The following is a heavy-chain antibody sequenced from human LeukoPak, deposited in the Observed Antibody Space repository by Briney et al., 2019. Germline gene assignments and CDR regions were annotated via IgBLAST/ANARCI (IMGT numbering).Heavy chain of an antibody. Sequence: GGSLRLSCAASGFTFDEYDMHWVRQVPGKGLEWVSLISGDGGSTYYADSVKGRFTISRDNAKNSLYLQMNSLRAEDTAVYYCARETASWGYAFDIWGQGTMVTVSS. V-gene: IGHV3-43*02. CDR2: ISGDGGST. CDR1: GFTFDEYD. D-gene: IGHD6-13*01. J-gene: IGHJ3*02. CDR3: ARETASWGYAFDI.